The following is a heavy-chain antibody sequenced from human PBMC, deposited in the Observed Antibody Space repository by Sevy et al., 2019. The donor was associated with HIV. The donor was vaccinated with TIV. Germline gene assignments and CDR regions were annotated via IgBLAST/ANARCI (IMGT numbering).Heavy chain of an antibody. D-gene: IGHD3-22*01. CDR1: GLTFVTYA. Sequence: GGSLRLSCAASGLTFVTYAMNWVRQAPGKGLEWVSCVSGSGATTLYADSVKGRFSISRDNSKNTLYLQINSLRAEDTAVYYCAKDVYDSSGYYPMGAFDIWGQRTMVTVSS. J-gene: IGHJ3*02. V-gene: IGHV3-23*01. CDR3: AKDVYDSSGYYPMGAFDI. CDR2: VSGSGATT.